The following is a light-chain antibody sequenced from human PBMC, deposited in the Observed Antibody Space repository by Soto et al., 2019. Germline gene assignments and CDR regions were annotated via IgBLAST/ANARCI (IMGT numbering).Light chain of an antibody. J-gene: IGLJ3*02. CDR2: GSV. Sequence: QPVLTQPPSASGTPGQTVTISCSGGSSNMGRNAVNWYQQLPGTAPKLLIYGSVKRPSGVPDRFSGSKSGTSASLAISGLQSDDEADYYCAAWDDTLNGWVFGGGTKVTVL. V-gene: IGLV1-44*01. CDR3: AAWDDTLNGWV. CDR1: SSNMGRNA.